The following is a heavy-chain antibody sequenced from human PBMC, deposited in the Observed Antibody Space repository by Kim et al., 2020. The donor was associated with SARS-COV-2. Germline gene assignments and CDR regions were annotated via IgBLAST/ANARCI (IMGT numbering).Heavy chain of an antibody. V-gene: IGHV4-59*01. CDR3: ARGNYYDSSGYYYYFDY. D-gene: IGHD3-22*01. CDR2: IYYSGST. CDR1: GGSISSYY. J-gene: IGHJ4*02. Sequence: SETLSLTCTVSGGSISSYYWSWIRQPPGKGLEWIGYIYYSGSTNYNPSLKSRVTISVDTSKNQFSLKLSSVTAADTAVYYCARGNYYDSSGYYYYFDYWGQGTLVTVSS.